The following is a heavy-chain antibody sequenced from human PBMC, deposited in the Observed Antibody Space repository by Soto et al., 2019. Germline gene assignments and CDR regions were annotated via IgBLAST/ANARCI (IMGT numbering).Heavy chain of an antibody. J-gene: IGHJ5*02. D-gene: IGHD2-15*01. Sequence: EVQLLESGGGLVQPGGSLRLSCAASGFTFSSYAMSWVRQAPGKGLEWVSAISGSGGSTYYADSVKGRFTISRDNSKNXLYLQMHSLRAEDTAVYYCAKAPGYCSGGSCPFDPWGQGTLVTVSS. V-gene: IGHV3-23*01. CDR3: AKAPGYCSGGSCPFDP. CDR2: ISGSGGST. CDR1: GFTFSSYA.